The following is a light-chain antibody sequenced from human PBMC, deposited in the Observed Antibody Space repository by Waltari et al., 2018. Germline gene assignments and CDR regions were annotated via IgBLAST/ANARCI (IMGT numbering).Light chain of an antibody. J-gene: IGKJ2*01. CDR1: QKVGSNY. CDR2: GAS. V-gene: IGKV3-20*01. CDR3: QQYGSSPLYT. Sequence: EIVLTQSPGTLSLSPGERATLSCRASQKVGSNYLARYQQKPGQAPSLLIYGASSRATGIPDRFSGRGSGTDFTLTINRLEPEDFAVYYCQQYGSSPLYTFGQGTKVEIK.